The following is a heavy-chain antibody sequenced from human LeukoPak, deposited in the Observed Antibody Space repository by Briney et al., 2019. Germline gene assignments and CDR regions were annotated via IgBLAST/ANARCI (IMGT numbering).Heavy chain of an antibody. CDR1: GFTFSSYE. Sequence: GGSLRLSCAASGFTFSSYEMNWVRQAPGTGLEWFSYISSRGSTIYYADSVKGRFTISRDNAKNSLYLQMNSLRAEDTAVYYCASGLAGGQRDVRVDYWGQGTLVTVSS. J-gene: IGHJ4*02. V-gene: IGHV3-48*03. CDR3: ASGLAGGQRDVRVDY. D-gene: IGHD2-15*01. CDR2: ISSRGSTI.